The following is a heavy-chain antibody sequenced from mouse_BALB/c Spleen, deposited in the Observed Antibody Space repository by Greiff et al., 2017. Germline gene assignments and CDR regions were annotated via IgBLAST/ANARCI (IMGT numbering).Heavy chain of an antibody. V-gene: IGHV14-4*02. CDR2: IDPENGDT. Sequence: VQLKQSGAELVRSGASVKLSCTASGFNIKDYYMHWVKQRPEQGLEWIGWIDPENGDTEYAPKFQGKATMTADTSSNTAYLQLSSLTSEDTAVYYCNTYDGYPYYAMDYWGQGTSVTVSS. CDR1: GFNIKDYY. J-gene: IGHJ4*01. CDR3: NTYDGYPYYAMDY. D-gene: IGHD2-3*01.